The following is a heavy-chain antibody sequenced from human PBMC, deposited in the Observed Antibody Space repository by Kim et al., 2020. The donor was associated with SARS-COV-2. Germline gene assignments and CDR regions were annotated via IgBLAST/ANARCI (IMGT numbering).Heavy chain of an antibody. Sequence: LKGRVSISVDTSKNQFSLKLSSVTAADTAVYYCARGRSGVLRYFETPLDYWGQGTLVTVSS. J-gene: IGHJ4*02. D-gene: IGHD3-9*01. V-gene: IGHV4-34*01. CDR3: ARGRSGVLRYFETPLDY.